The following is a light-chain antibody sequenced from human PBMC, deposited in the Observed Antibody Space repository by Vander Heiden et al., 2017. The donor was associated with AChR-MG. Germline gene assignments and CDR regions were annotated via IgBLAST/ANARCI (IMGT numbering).Light chain of an antibody. J-gene: IGKJ4*01. V-gene: IGKV3-11*01. CDR1: QSISTH. CDR3: LQRSNSLA. Sequence: EVVLTQSPATQSLSPGERATLSCRASQSISTHLAWYQQKRGQAPRLLIYDASKRATGIPARFSGSGSGTDFTLTINNLEPEDFAVYYWLQRSNSLAFGEGTKVEIK. CDR2: DAS.